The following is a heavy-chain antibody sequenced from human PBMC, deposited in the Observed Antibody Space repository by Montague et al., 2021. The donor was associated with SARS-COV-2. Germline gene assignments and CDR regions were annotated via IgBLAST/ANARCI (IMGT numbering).Heavy chain of an antibody. CDR2: IYYSGST. V-gene: IGHV4-39*01. D-gene: IGHD1-26*01. Sequence: SETLSLTCTVSGGSISSSSCYWGWIRQPPGKGLEWIGSIYYSGSTYYNPSLKSRVTISVDTPKNQFSLKLSSVTAADTAVYYCVEIVGAADYWGQGTLVAVSS. CDR1: GGSISSSSCY. CDR3: VEIVGAADY. J-gene: IGHJ4*02.